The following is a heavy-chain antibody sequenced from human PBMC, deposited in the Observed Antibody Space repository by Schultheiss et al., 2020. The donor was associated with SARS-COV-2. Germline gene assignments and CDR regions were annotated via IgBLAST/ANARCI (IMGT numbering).Heavy chain of an antibody. D-gene: IGHD3-22*01. CDR1: GFTFSSYS. V-gene: IGHV3-48*04. Sequence: GGSLRLSCAASGFTFSSYSMNWVRQAPGKGLEWVSSISSSGSTIYYADSVKGRFTISRDNAKNSLYLQMNSLRAEDTAVYYCARVFYDSSQPYDYWGQGTLVTVSS. J-gene: IGHJ4*02. CDR3: ARVFYDSSQPYDY. CDR2: ISSSGSTI.